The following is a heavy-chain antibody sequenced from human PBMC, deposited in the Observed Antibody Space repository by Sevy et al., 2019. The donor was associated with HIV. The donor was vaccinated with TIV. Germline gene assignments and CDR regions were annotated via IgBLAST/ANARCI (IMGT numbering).Heavy chain of an antibody. CDR3: ARDRREGAATYYLDY. Sequence: GGSLRLSCAPSGFTFSNYGMHWVRQAPGKGLEWVALIWYDGTSKYYADSVKGRFTISRDNSKNTLYLQMNSLRAEDTAVYYCARDRREGAATYYLDYWGQGTLVTVSS. D-gene: IGHD1-26*01. J-gene: IGHJ4*02. CDR2: IWYDGTSK. V-gene: IGHV3-33*01. CDR1: GFTFSNYG.